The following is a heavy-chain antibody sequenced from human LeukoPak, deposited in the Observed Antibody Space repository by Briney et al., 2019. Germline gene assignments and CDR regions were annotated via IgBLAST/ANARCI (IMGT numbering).Heavy chain of an antibody. CDR3: AFDY. V-gene: IGHV3-30*04. Sequence: PERSLRLSCAASGFAFSIYAIHWVRQAPGKGLDWVAVVSHDGSTKYYADSVKGRFTISRDNSKNTLYLQMNSLRAEDTAVYYCAFDYWGQGTLVTVSS. CDR2: VSHDGSTK. CDR1: GFAFSIYA. J-gene: IGHJ4*02.